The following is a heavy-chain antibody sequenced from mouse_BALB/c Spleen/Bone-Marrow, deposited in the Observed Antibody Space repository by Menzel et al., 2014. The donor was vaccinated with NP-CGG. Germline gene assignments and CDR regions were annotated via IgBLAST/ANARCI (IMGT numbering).Heavy chain of an antibody. V-gene: IGHV5-12-2*01. CDR2: ISNGGGST. CDR1: GFTFSSYT. Sequence: EVKLMESGGGLVQPGGSLKLSCAASGFTFSSYTMSWVRQTPEKRLEWVAYISNGGGSTYYPDTVKGRFTISRDNAKNPLYLQMSSLKSEDTAMYYCARHGYYGSRAMDYGGQGTSVTVSS. D-gene: IGHD1-1*01. CDR3: ARHGYYGSRAMDY. J-gene: IGHJ4*01.